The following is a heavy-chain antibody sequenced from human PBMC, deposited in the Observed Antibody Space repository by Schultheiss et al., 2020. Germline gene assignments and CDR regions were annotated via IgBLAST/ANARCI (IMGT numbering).Heavy chain of an antibody. J-gene: IGHJ5*02. Sequence: GGSLRLPCAASGFAFSIYTMSWVRQAPGRGLEWVSSITRSGDSTYYADSVRGRFTISRDNSKNTLYLQMNSLRVEDTAVYYCAKDPAHGASWGQGTLVTVSS. CDR3: AKDPAHGAS. D-gene: IGHD3-10*01. CDR1: GFAFSIYT. CDR2: ITRSGDST. V-gene: IGHV3-23*01.